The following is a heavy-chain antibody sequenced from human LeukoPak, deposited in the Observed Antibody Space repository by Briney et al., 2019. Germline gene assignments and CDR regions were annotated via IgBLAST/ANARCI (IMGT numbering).Heavy chain of an antibody. CDR1: GDSLSSHY. CDR3: ARDLVTVTKGFDI. D-gene: IGHD4-17*01. J-gene: IGHJ3*02. V-gene: IGHV4-59*11. CDR2: ISHIGRT. Sequence: SETLSLTCAVSGDSLSSHYWTWIRQSPGTGLEWIGYISHIGRTNYNPSLKSRVTISIDTSKNQFSLKLRSVTAADTAVYYCARDLVTVTKGFDIWGQGTMVSVSS.